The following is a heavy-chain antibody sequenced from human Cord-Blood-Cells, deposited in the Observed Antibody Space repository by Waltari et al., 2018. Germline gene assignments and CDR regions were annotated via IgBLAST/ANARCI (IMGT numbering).Heavy chain of an antibody. D-gene: IGHD1-1*01. CDR3: AREPVGKLAGYDY. J-gene: IGHJ4*02. Sequence: QVQLQESGPGLVKPSQTLSLTCTVSGGSISSGDYYWSWIRQPPGKGLEWIGYIYYSGSTYYNPSLKSRFTIAVDTSKNQFSRKLSSVTAADTAVYYCAREPVGKLAGYDYWGQGTLVTVSS. V-gene: IGHV4-30-4*08. CDR2: IYYSGST. CDR1: GGSISSGDYY.